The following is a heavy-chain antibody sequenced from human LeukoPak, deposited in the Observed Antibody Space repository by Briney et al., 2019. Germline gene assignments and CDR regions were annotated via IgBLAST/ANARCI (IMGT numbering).Heavy chain of an antibody. D-gene: IGHD1-1*01. CDR1: GYTFTSNY. V-gene: IGHV1-69*13. Sequence: SVKVSCKASGYTFTSNYIHWVRQAPGQGLEWMGGIIPIFGTANYAQKFQGRVTITADESTSTAYMELSSLRSEDTAVYYCARRERNDAFDIWGQGTMVTVSS. J-gene: IGHJ3*02. CDR2: IIPIFGTA. CDR3: ARRERNDAFDI.